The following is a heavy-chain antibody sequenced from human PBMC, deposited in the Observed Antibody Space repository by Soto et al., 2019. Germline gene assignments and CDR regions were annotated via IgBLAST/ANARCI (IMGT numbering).Heavy chain of an antibody. V-gene: IGHV1-2*04. CDR2: INPNSGGT. CDR3: AREASSSDYYGMDV. Sequence: ASVKVSCKASGYTFTGYYMHWVQQAPGQGLEWMGWINPNSGGTNYAQKFQGWVTMTRDTSISTAYMELSRLRSDDTAVYYCAREASSSDYYGMDVWGQGTTVTVSS. CDR1: GYTFTGYY. J-gene: IGHJ6*02. D-gene: IGHD6-13*01.